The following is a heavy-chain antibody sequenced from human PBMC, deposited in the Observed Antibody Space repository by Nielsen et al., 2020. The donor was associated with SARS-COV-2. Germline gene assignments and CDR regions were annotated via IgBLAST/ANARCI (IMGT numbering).Heavy chain of an antibody. D-gene: IGHD1-1*01. V-gene: IGHV3-21*01. Sequence: GGSLRLSCAASGFTFSSYSMNWVRQAPGKGLEWVSSISSSSSYIYYADSVKGRFTISRDNAKNSLYLQMNSLRAEDTAVYYCARGAEYNWNEYFDYWGQGTLVTVSS. CDR1: GFTFSSYS. CDR2: ISSSSSYI. J-gene: IGHJ4*02. CDR3: ARGAEYNWNEYFDY.